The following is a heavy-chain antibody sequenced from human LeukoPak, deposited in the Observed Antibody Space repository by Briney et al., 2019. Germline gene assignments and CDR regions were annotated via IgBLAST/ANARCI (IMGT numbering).Heavy chain of an antibody. CDR3: ARGRTSGWSTDF. Sequence: PGGSLRLSCAASGFTFSSHWMHWVRRAPGKGLVWVSRLSGDGSATIYADSVKGRFTISRDNAKSTLFLQMHSLRAEDTAVYYCARGRTSGWSTDFWGPGTLVTVSS. CDR1: GFTFSSHW. D-gene: IGHD6-13*01. CDR2: LSGDGSAT. J-gene: IGHJ4*02. V-gene: IGHV3-74*01.